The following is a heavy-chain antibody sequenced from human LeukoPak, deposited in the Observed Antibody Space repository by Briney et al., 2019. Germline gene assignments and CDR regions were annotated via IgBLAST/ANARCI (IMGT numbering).Heavy chain of an antibody. D-gene: IGHD5-24*01. J-gene: IGHJ4*02. Sequence: GGSLRLSCAASGVTVSNNLMNWVRQAPGKGLEWVSLIYSGGDTHYADSVKGRFTISRDKSKNTLYLQMNSLRDEDTAVYYCARDPPAVAINTYGWGQGTLVTVSS. CDR3: ARDPPAVAINTYG. CDR2: IYSGGDT. CDR1: GVTVSNNL. V-gene: IGHV3-66*01.